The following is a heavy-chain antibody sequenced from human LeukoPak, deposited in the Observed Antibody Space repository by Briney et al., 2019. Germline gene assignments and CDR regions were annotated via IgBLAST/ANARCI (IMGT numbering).Heavy chain of an antibody. CDR3: ARDLVGATPTGY. Sequence: ASVKVSCKASGYTFTSYGISWVRQAPGQGLEWMGWINAYNGNTNYAQKLQGRVTMTTDTSTSTAYMELRSLRSDDTAVYYCARDLVGATPTGYWGQGTLVTVSS. D-gene: IGHD1-26*01. CDR2: INAYNGNT. V-gene: IGHV1-18*01. CDR1: GYTFTSYG. J-gene: IGHJ4*02.